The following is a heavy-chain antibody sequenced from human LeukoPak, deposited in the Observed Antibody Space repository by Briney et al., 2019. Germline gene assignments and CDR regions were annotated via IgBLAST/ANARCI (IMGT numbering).Heavy chain of an antibody. J-gene: IGHJ3*02. D-gene: IGHD3-22*01. CDR2: ISYDGNDR. Sequence: GGSLRLSCAASGFTFSTYGMHWVRQAPGKGLEWVAVISYDGNDRYYADSIKDRFTISRDNAKNTLYLQMNSLRAEDTAVYYCARGGYYYDSSGYYPSDAFDIWGQGTMVTVSS. CDR3: ARGGYYYDSSGYYPSDAFDI. V-gene: IGHV3-30*03. CDR1: GFTFSTYG.